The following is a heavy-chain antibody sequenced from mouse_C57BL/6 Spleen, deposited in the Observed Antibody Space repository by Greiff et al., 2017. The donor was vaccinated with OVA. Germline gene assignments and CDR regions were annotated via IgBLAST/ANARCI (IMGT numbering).Heavy chain of an antibody. CDR2: IDPSDSYT. V-gene: IGHV1-69*01. CDR3: ARGRGLY. Sequence: QVQLQQSGPELVKPGASVKLSCKASGYTFTSYWMHWVKQRPGQGLEWIGEIDPSDSYTNYNQKFKGKSTLTVDKSSSTAYMQLSSLTSEDSAVYYCARGRGLYWGQGTTLTVSS. CDR1: GYTFTSYW. J-gene: IGHJ2*01.